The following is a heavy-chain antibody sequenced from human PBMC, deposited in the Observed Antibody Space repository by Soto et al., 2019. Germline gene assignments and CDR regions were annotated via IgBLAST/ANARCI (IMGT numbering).Heavy chain of an antibody. V-gene: IGHV1-3*01. D-gene: IGHD3-10*01. Sequence: ASVKVSCKASGYTFTSYAMHWVRQAPGQRLEWMGWINAGNGNTKYSQKFQGRVTITRDTSASTAYMELSSLRSEDTAVYYCGRDSPYLADAFDIWGQGTMVTV. J-gene: IGHJ3*02. CDR3: GRDSPYLADAFDI. CDR1: GYTFTSYA. CDR2: INAGNGNT.